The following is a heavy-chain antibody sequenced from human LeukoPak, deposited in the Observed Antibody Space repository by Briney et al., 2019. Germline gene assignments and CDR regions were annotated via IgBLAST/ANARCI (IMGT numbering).Heavy chain of an antibody. Sequence: ASVKVSCKASGHTFTTHYVHLVRQAPGQRLEWMGWINAGNGNTKYSQKFQGRVTITRDTSASTAYTELSSLRSEDTAVYYCARGDTAITGYWGQGTLVTVSS. CDR1: GHTFTTHY. J-gene: IGHJ4*02. CDR3: ARGDTAITGY. CDR2: INAGNGNT. V-gene: IGHV1-3*01. D-gene: IGHD5-18*01.